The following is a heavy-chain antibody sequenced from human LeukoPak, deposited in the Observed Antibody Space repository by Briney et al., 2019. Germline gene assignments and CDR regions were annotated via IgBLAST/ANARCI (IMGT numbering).Heavy chain of an antibody. V-gene: IGHV3-21*01. CDR1: GFTFSTDR. CDR2: IYSGSDYL. Sequence: PGGSLRLSCVASGFTFSTDRMNWVRQAPGKGLEWVSTIYSGSDYLYYADSVRGRFTISRDNAKNSLYLQMSSLRVEDTAVYYCARDLPVSGAYHNFDCWGQGTLVTVSS. CDR3: ARDLPVSGAYHNFDC. J-gene: IGHJ4*02. D-gene: IGHD4/OR15-4a*01.